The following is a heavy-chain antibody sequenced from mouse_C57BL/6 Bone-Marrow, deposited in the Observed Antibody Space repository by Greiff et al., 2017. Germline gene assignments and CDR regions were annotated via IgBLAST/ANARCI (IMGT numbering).Heavy chain of an antibody. CDR2: INPSNGGT. CDR1: GYTFTSYW. J-gene: IGHJ4*01. V-gene: IGHV1-53*01. Sequence: QVQLQQPGTELVKPGASVKLSCKASGYTFTSYWMHWVKQRPGQGLEWIGNINPSNGGTNYNEKFKSKAKLTVDKSSSTAYMQLSSLTSADSAVYYCARQTAQATLLMDYWGQGTSVTVSS. D-gene: IGHD3-2*02. CDR3: ARQTAQATLLMDY.